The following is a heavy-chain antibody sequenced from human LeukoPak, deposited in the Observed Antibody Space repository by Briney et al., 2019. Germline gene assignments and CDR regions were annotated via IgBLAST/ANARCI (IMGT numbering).Heavy chain of an antibody. CDR1: GYSFTTYW. V-gene: IGHV5-51*01. CDR2: IYPGDSDT. Sequence: GESLEISCKGSGYSFTTYWIGRVRPVPGKGLEWMGIIYPGDSDTRYSPSFQGQVTISADKSISTAYLQWSSLKASDTAMYYCARRATMVRGIINPSDYWGQGTLVTVSS. CDR3: ARRATMVRGIINPSDY. J-gene: IGHJ4*02. D-gene: IGHD3-10*01.